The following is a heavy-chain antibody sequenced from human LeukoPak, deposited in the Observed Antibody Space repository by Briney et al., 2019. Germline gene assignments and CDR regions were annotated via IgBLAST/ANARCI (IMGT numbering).Heavy chain of an antibody. J-gene: IGHJ4*02. D-gene: IGHD2-15*01. Sequence: TGGSLRLSCGASGFTFINCGMHWVRQAPGKGLEWVAVISYDGSNKYYADSVKGRFTISRDNSKNTLYLQMNSLRAEDTAVYYCAREENSFVVVVAATPLDYWGQGTLVTVSS. CDR1: GFTFINCG. CDR2: ISYDGSNK. V-gene: IGHV3-30*03. CDR3: AREENSFVVVVAATPLDY.